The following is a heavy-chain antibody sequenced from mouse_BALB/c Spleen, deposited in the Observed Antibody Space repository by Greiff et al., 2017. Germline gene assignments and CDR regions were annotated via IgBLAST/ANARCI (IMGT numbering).Heavy chain of an antibody. CDR1: GDSITSGY. D-gene: IGHD2-4*01. CDR3: ARDDYDDFYFDY. Sequence: EVKLQESGPSLVKPSQTLSLTCSVTGDSITSGYWNWIRKFPGNKLEYMGYISYSGSTFYNPSLKSRISITRDTSKNQYYLQLNSVTTEDTATYYCARDDYDDFYFDYWGQGTTLTVSS. J-gene: IGHJ2*01. V-gene: IGHV3-8*02. CDR2: ISYSGST.